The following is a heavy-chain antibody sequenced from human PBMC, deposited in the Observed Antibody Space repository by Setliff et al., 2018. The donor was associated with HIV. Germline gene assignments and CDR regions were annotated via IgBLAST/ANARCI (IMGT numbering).Heavy chain of an antibody. CDR1: GFTFDDYA. V-gene: IGHV3-43D*03. J-gene: IGHJ4*02. D-gene: IGHD4-17*01. CDR2: ISWDGGII. CDR3: AKDGSSTVTPPYFDY. Sequence: TGGSLRLSCAASGFTFDDYAMHWVRQAPGKGLEWVSLISWDGGIIYYADSVRGRFTISRDNSKNSLYLQMTSLRGEDTALYYCAKDGSSTVTPPYFDYWGQGTLVTVSS.